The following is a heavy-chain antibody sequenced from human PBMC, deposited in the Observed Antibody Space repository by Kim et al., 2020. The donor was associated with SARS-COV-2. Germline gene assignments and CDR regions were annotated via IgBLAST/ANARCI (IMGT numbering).Heavy chain of an antibody. CDR3: AKRPYYYDSSGYYYDY. CDR1: GFTFSSYA. V-gene: IGHV3-23*01. J-gene: IGHJ4*02. CDR2: ISGSGGST. Sequence: GGSLRLSCAASGFTFSSYAMSWVRQAPGKGLEWVSAISGSGGSTYYADSVKGRFTISRDNSKNTLYLQMNSLRAEDTAVYYCAKRPYYYDSSGYYYDYWGQGTLVTVSS. D-gene: IGHD3-22*01.